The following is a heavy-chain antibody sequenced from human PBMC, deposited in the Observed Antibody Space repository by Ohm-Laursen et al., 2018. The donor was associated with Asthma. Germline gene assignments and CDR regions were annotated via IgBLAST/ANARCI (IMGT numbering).Heavy chain of an antibody. V-gene: IGHV3-7*01. CDR2: INLDGSDK. Sequence: SLRLSCTASGFTFSSFHMSWVRQAPGKGLEWVANINLDGSDKYYVDSVKGRFTISRDNAKNSLYLQMNSLRAEDTAVYYCARDYFYYDSSGYRHDAFDIWGQGTMVTVSS. CDR3: ARDYFYYDSSGYRHDAFDI. CDR1: GFTFSSFH. J-gene: IGHJ3*02. D-gene: IGHD3-22*01.